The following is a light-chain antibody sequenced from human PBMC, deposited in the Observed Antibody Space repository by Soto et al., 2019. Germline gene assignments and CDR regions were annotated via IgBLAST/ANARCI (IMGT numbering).Light chain of an antibody. J-gene: IGKJ2*01. CDR2: GAS. Sequence: EIVLTQSPDILSLSPGERATLSCRASQSVRSSYLAWYQQRPGQAPRLLIYGASIRATGIPDRFSGDGSGTDFTLTISRLEPEDFAVYYCQQYGSSPGYTFGQGTKLEIK. CDR3: QQYGSSPGYT. CDR1: QSVRSSY. V-gene: IGKV3-20*01.